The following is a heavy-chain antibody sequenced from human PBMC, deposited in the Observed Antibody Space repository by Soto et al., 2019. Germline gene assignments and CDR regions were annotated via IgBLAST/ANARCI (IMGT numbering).Heavy chain of an antibody. V-gene: IGHV3-23*01. CDR1: GFTFSTYP. D-gene: IGHD2-21*01. J-gene: IGHJ4*02. CDR3: AKSTISPDVYPYYVDY. CDR2: ISSSGDST. Sequence: EVQLFESGLGLVQPGGSLRLSCSASGFTFSTYPLNWVRQAPGQGLEWVSAISSSGDSTYYADSVRGRFTISRANYKNPMYLQLNTLRPEDTAVYYCAKSTISPDVYPYYVDYWGQGPLVTVSS.